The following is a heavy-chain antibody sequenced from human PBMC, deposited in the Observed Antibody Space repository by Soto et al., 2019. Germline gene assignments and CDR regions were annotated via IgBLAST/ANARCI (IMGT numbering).Heavy chain of an antibody. V-gene: IGHV3-33*01. D-gene: IGHD5-12*01. J-gene: IGHJ4*02. Sequence: QVQLVESGGGVVQPGRSLRLSCAASGFTFSSYGMHWVRQAPGKGLEWVAVIWYDGSNKYYADSVKGRFTISRDNSKNTLYLQMNSLRAEDTAVYCCAARRDGYNFHDYWGQGTLVTVSS. CDR1: GFTFSSYG. CDR2: IWYDGSNK. CDR3: AARRDGYNFHDY.